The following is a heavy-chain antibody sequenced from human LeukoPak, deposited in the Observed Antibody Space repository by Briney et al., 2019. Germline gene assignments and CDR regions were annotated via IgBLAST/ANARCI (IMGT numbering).Heavy chain of an antibody. Sequence: PETLSLTCAVYGGPFSGYYWSWIRQPPGKGLEWIGEINHSGSTNYNPSLKSRVTISVDTSKNQFSLKLSSVTAADTAVYYCARAQRGRRGYSTFDYWGQGTLVTVSS. CDR1: GGPFSGYY. D-gene: IGHD5-18*01. CDR2: INHSGST. V-gene: IGHV4-34*01. J-gene: IGHJ4*02. CDR3: ARAQRGRRGYSTFDY.